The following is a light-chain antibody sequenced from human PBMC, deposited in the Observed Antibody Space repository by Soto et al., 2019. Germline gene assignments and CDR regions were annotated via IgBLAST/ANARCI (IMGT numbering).Light chain of an antibody. J-gene: IGLJ1*01. CDR1: SSNIGSNT. CDR3: AAWDDSLNGRYV. Sequence: HSVLTKPPSASGTPGQRVTISCSGSSSNIGSNTVNWYQHLPGTAPKLLIYSNYQRPSGVPDRFSGSKSGTSASLVISGLQSEDEADYYCAAWDDSLNGRYVFGTGTKVTVL. CDR2: SNY. V-gene: IGLV1-44*01.